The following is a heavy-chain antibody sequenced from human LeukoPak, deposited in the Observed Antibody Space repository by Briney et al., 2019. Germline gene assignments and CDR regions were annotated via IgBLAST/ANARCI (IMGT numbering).Heavy chain of an antibody. D-gene: IGHD2-15*01. Sequence: SETLSLTCAVSGGSISSSNWWNWVRQSPGKGLEWIGEISHTGSTDYNPSLRSRVTISVDTSNNQFSLRLGSVTAADTAVYHCARHCCSGPAKRVFDIWGQGTMVTVSS. CDR1: GGSISSSNW. CDR2: ISHTGST. CDR3: ARHCCSGPAKRVFDI. J-gene: IGHJ3*02. V-gene: IGHV4-4*02.